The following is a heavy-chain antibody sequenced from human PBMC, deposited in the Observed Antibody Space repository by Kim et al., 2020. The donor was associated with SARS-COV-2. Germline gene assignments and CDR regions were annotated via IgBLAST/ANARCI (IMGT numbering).Heavy chain of an antibody. CDR3: AKGDGDSFALGAVEF. V-gene: IGHV3-23*03. CDR1: GFTFSSYA. J-gene: IGHJ3*01. D-gene: IGHD1-26*01. CDR2: IYRGGSST. Sequence: GGSLRLSCAASGFTFSSYAMSWVRQAPGKGLEWVSVIYRGGSSTDYADSVKGRFTISRDNSKNKLYLQMNSLRAEDTAAYYCAKGDGDSFALGAVEFWG.